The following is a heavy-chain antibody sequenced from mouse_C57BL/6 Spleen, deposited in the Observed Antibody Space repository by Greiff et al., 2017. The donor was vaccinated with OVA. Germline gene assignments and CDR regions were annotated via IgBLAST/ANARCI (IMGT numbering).Heavy chain of an antibody. CDR2: INSDGGST. CDR1: EYEFPSHD. CDR3: ARRGDPGYFDV. J-gene: IGHJ1*03. V-gene: IGHV5-2*03. D-gene: IGHD3-3*01. Sequence: EVKLVESGGGLVQPGESLKLSCESNEYEFPSHDMSWVRQTPEKRLELVAAINSDGGSTYYPDNMERRFIISRDNTKKTLYLQMSSLRAEDTALYDCARRGDPGYFDVWGTGTTVTVSS.